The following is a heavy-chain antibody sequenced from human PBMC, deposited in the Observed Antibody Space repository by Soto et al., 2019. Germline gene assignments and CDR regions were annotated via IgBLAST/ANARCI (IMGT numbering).Heavy chain of an antibody. V-gene: IGHV4-31*03. J-gene: IGHJ6*02. D-gene: IGHD6-19*01. Sequence: PSETLSLTCTVSGGSISSGGYYWSWIRQHPGKGLEWIGYIYYSGSTYYNPSLKSRVTISVDTSKNQFSLKLSSVTAADTAVYYCARDSVKSGWYYGMDVWGQGTTVTVSS. CDR2: IYYSGST. CDR1: GGSISSGGYY. CDR3: ARDSVKSGWYYGMDV.